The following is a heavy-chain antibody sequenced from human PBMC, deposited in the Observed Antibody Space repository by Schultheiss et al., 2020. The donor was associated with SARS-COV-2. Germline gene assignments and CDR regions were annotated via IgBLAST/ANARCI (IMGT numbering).Heavy chain of an antibody. CDR3: ATGVGATTDAFAI. CDR1: GASISSGSHY. J-gene: IGHJ3*02. D-gene: IGHD1-26*01. Sequence: SETLSLTCTVSGASISSGSHYWSWIRQPAGKGLEWIGSIYYSGSTNYNPSLKSRVTISLDTSKNQFSLRLSSVTAADTAVYYCATGVGATTDAFAIWGQGTMVTVSS. CDR2: IYYSGST. V-gene: IGHV4-61*02.